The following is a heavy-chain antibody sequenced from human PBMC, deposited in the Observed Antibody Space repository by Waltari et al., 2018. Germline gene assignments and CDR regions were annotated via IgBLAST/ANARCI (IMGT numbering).Heavy chain of an antibody. CDR2: IYHSGST. J-gene: IGHJ3*02. CDR3: ASLIVVVPAAIGAFDI. CDR1: GYSISSGYY. V-gene: IGHV4-38-2*01. Sequence: QVQLQESGPGLVKPSETLSLTCAVSGYSISSGYYWGWIRQPPGKGLEWIGSIYHSGSTYSNPSLKSRVTISVDTSKNQFSLKLSSVTAADTAVYYCASLIVVVPAAIGAFDIWGQGTMVTVSS. D-gene: IGHD2-2*01.